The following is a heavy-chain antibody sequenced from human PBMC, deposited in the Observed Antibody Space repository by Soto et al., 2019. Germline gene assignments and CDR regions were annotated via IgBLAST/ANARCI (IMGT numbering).Heavy chain of an antibody. J-gene: IGHJ4*02. D-gene: IGHD6-19*01. CDR3: ARRAGDSSGHRFDS. Sequence: TGGSLRLSCAASGFTFSDHNMAWIRQAPGKWLEWLSYITTSSTLYYAVSVKGRFTMSRDNAKNSLYLLMNSLRVEDTAVYYCARRAGDSSGHRFDSXGQGTMVTVP. V-gene: IGHV3-11*01. CDR1: GFTFSDHN. CDR2: ITTSSTL.